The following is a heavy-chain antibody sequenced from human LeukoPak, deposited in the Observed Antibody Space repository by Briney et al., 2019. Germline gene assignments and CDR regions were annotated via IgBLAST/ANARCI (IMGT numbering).Heavy chain of an antibody. J-gene: IGHJ4*02. Sequence: GGSLSLSCAASGFSFSGYWMSWVRQAPGKGLEWVANIKLDGSEKNYVDSVKGRFTISRDNTKNSLYLQMNSLRVEDTAVFYCARDQYDTWSRRGNFDSWGQGTLVIVSS. V-gene: IGHV3-7*03. CDR2: IKLDGSEK. CDR3: ARDQYDTWSRRGNFDS. D-gene: IGHD3-3*01. CDR1: GFSFSGYW.